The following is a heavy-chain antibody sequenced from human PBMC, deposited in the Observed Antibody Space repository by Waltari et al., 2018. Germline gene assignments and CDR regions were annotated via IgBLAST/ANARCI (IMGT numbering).Heavy chain of an antibody. CDR3: ARYYPSGKDYIDV. J-gene: IGHJ6*03. D-gene: IGHD3-10*01. CDR1: GDPISRGFYH. V-gene: IGHV4-61*02. CDR2: VYVDRRT. Sequence: QVQLQESGPGLVKPSQTLSLTCRVSGDPISRGFYHWSWIRQPAGRGLEWIGRVYVDRRTAYNPSLSSRVTISLDTSRNRFSLELTSVTAADTAIYYCARYYPSGKDYIDVWGKGTTVSVSS.